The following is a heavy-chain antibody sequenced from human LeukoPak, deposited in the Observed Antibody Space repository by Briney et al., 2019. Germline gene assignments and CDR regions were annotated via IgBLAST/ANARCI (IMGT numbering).Heavy chain of an antibody. V-gene: IGHV3-53*01. D-gene: IGHD5-12*01. CDR2: LYSDGNT. J-gene: IGHJ4*02. CDR3: ARGVDPVAANTLAY. Sequence: GGSLRLSCAASGFTVITNDMTWVRQAPGKGLEWVSVLYSDGNTKYADSVQGRFTISRDNSKNTLYLEMNSLSPDDTAVYYCARGVDPVAANTLAYWGQGTLVTVSS. CDR1: GFTVITND.